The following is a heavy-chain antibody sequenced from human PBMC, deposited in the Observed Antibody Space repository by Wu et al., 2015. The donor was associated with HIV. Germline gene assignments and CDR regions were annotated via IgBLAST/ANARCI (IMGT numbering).Heavy chain of an antibody. D-gene: IGHD1-7*01. CDR2: MNPSNGHI. CDR1: GGNFRSYA. J-gene: IGHJ5*01. V-gene: IGHV1-18*01. CDR3: FSVQSPKFDPETINTYFDL. Sequence: QVQLEQSGAEVKKPGSSVKVSCKSSGGNFRSYALNWVRQAPGQRLEWMGWMNPSNGHIQPAQKFQEQNQYVHRQLAQTQPKHGILRSPLTSDDAAKYKFFSVQSPKFDPETINTYFDLWGQGT.